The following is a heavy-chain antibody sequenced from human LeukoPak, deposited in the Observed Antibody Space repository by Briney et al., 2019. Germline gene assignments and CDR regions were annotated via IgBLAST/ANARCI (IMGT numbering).Heavy chain of an antibody. V-gene: IGHV3-21*01. CDR2: ISSSSSYI. Sequence: GKSLRLSCTASGFTFSSSAMHWVRQAPDKGLEWVSSISSSSSYIYYADSVKGRFTISRDNAKNSLYLQMNSLRAEDTAVYYCAREYYEYSSSSNFCDYWGQGTLVTVSS. D-gene: IGHD6-6*01. J-gene: IGHJ4*02. CDR1: GFTFSSSA. CDR3: AREYYEYSSSSNFCDY.